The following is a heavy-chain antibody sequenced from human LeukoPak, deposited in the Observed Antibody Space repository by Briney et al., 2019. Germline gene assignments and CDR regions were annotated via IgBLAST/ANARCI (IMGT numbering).Heavy chain of an antibody. J-gene: IGHJ4*02. D-gene: IGHD4-17*01. CDR2: IKQDGNEK. CDR1: GFIFSSYW. Sequence: GGSLRLSCAASGFIFSSYWMSWVRQAPGKGLEWVANIKQDGNEKYYVDSVKGRFTISRDNAKNSLYLQMNSLRAEDTAVYYCARIGPRYGDYFDYWGQGTLVTVSS. V-gene: IGHV3-7*05. CDR3: ARIGPRYGDYFDY.